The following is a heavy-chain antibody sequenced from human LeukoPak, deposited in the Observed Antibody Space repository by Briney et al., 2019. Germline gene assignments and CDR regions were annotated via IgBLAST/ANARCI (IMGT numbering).Heavy chain of an antibody. J-gene: IGHJ4*02. CDR1: GGTFSSYA. D-gene: IGHD3-22*01. CDR3: AGSSGYYLGFDY. V-gene: IGHV1-69*13. CDR2: IIPIFGTA. Sequence: SVKVSCKASGGTFSSYANSWVRQAPGQGLEWMGGIIPIFGTANYAQKFQGRVTITADESTSTAYMELSSLRSEDTAVYYCAGSSGYYLGFDYWGQGTLVTVSS.